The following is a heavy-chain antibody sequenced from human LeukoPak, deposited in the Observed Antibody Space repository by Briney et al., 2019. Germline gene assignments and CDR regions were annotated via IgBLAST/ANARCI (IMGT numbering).Heavy chain of an antibody. Sequence: GGSLRLSCAASGFTLSSYEMNWVRQAPGKGLESVSYVSSSGGGMLYADSVKGRFTISRDNAKNSLSLQMSSLRVEDTAVYYCARDLYGSGGDAFDIWGQGTVVTVSS. CDR2: VSSSGGGM. CDR1: GFTLSSYE. CDR3: ARDLYGSGGDAFDI. J-gene: IGHJ3*02. V-gene: IGHV3-48*03. D-gene: IGHD3-10*01.